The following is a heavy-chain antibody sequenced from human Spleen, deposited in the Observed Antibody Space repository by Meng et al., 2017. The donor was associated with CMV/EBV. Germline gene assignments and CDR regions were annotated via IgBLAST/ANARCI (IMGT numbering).Heavy chain of an antibody. D-gene: IGHD6-13*01. Sequence: ASVKVSCKASGYTFTGYYMHWVRQAPGQGLEWMGWVNPYTGGTNYPQKFQGRVTITRDTSISTAYMDLSRLRSDDTAVYYCTTPPGIAETGTLGFDFWGQGTLVTVSS. J-gene: IGHJ4*02. CDR3: TTPPGIAETGTLGFDF. CDR1: GYTFTGYY. V-gene: IGHV1-2*02. CDR2: VNPYTGGT.